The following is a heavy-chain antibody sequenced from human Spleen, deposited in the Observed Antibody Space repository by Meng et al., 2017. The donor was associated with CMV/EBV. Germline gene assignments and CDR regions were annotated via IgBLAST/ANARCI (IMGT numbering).Heavy chain of an antibody. V-gene: IGHV3-21*01. CDR2: ISSSSSYI. J-gene: IGHJ4*02. D-gene: IGHD3-10*01. CDR3: ATLYYYGSGSALAGY. Sequence: SCFTFSSYSMNWVRQAPGQGLEWVSSISSSSSYIYYADSVKGRFTISRDNAKNSLYLQMNSLRAEDTAVYYCATLYYYGSGSALAGYWGQGTLVTVSS. CDR1: CFTFSSYS.